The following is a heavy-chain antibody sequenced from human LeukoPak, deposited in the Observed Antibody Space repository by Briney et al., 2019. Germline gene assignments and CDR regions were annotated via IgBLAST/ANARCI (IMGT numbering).Heavy chain of an antibody. CDR1: GGSISSYY. Sequence: PSETLSLTCTVSGGSISSYYWSWIRQPPGKGLEWIGYIYDSGSTNYNPSLKSRVTISAGTSKNQFSLRLSSVTAADTAVYYCARGYSGYPVDYWGQGTLVTVSS. V-gene: IGHV4-59*01. CDR2: IYDSGST. CDR3: ARGYSGYPVDY. J-gene: IGHJ4*02. D-gene: IGHD5-12*01.